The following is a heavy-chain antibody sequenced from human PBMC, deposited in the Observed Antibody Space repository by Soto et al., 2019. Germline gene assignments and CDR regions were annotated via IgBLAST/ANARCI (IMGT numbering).Heavy chain of an antibody. D-gene: IGHD4-17*01. V-gene: IGHV3-30-3*01. CDR2: ISYDGSNK. Sequence: GGSLRLSCAASGFTFSSYAMHWVRQAPGKGLEWVAVISYDGSNKYYADSVKGRFTISRDNSKNTLYLQMNSLRAEDTAVYYCARALYGDYLRGMDVWGQGTTVTVSS. CDR1: GFTFSSYA. J-gene: IGHJ6*02. CDR3: ARALYGDYLRGMDV.